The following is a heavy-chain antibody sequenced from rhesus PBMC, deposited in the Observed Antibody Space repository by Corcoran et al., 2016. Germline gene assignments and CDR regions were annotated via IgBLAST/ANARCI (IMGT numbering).Heavy chain of an antibody. V-gene: IGHV4-80*01. CDR2: INGNSGST. J-gene: IGHJ4*01. CDR3: APRWGGYSNSRFDY. Sequence: QVQLQESGPGLVKPSETLSLTCVVSGGSFSSSWWSWLRQPPGKGLEWIGEINGNSGSTNYNPYLKSRVTISKDASKNQLSLKLSSVTAADTAVYYCAPRWGGYSNSRFDYWGQGVLVTVSS. CDR1: GGSFSSSW. D-gene: IGHD4-23*01.